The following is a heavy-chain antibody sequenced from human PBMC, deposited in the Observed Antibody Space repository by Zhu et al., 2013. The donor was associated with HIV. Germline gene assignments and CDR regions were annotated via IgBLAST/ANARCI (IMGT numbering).Heavy chain of an antibody. J-gene: IGHJ5*02. CDR3: ARVREPGYSYGQGAVDT. CDR1: GYAFTSHD. V-gene: IGHV1-8*01. Sequence: QVQLVQSGAEVKKPGASVKVSCKTSGYAFTSHDIHWVRQATGQRLEWMGWINPDTGNTRYAQKFQGRFFLTRDASMSTAYMELINLRSDDTAVYYCARVREPGYSYGQGAVDTWGQGTSVTVS. CDR2: INPDTGNT. D-gene: IGHD5-18*01.